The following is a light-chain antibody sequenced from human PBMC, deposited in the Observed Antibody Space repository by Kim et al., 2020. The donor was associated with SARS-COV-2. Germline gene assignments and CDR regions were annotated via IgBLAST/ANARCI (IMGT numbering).Light chain of an antibody. CDR3: QHYRDYSPWT. J-gene: IGKJ1*01. V-gene: IGKV1-5*01. Sequence: SVGYRLTITCRASENIGNLLAGYQQRPGKAPRLLIHDSSNLEVGFPSRISGSGSGTEFTLTIDSLQADDFATYYCQHYRDYSPWTFGQGTKLEIK. CDR2: DSS. CDR1: ENIGNL.